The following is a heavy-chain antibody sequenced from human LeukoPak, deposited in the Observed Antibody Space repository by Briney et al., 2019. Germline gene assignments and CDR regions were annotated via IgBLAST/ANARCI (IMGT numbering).Heavy chain of an antibody. V-gene: IGHV4-31*03. CDR3: ARAPPTVGASDY. CDR2: IYYSGST. Sequence: SETLSLTCTVSGGSISSGGYYWSWIRQHPGKGLEWIGYIYYSGSTYYNPSLKSRVTISVDTSKNQFSLKLSSVTAADTAVYYCARAPPTVGASDYWGQGTLVTVSS. CDR1: GGSISSGGYY. J-gene: IGHJ4*02. D-gene: IGHD1-26*01.